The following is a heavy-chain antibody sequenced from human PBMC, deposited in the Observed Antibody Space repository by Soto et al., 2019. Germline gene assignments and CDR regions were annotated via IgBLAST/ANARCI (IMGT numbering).Heavy chain of an antibody. Sequence: SVKASCKASGGTFSSYAISWVRQAPGQGLEWMGGIIPIFGTANYAQKFQGRVTITADESTSTAYMELSSLRGDDTALYYCVKNSGWFNTWGQGALVTVSS. CDR1: GGTFSSYA. CDR3: VKNSGWFNT. D-gene: IGHD3-10*01. CDR2: IIPIFGTA. J-gene: IGHJ5*02. V-gene: IGHV1-69*13.